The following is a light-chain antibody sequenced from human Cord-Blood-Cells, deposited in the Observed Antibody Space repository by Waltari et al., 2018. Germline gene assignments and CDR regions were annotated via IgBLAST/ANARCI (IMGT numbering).Light chain of an antibody. CDR3: CSYAGSYTWV. V-gene: IGLV2-11*01. CDR2: DVS. J-gene: IGLJ3*02. Sequence: QSALTQPRPVSGSPGQSVTIFCTGTSSDVGGYNSVSWYQQHPGKAPKLMIYDVSKRPSGFPDRFSGSKSGNTASLTISGLQAEDEADYYCCSYAGSYTWVFGGGTKLTVL. CDR1: SSDVGGYNS.